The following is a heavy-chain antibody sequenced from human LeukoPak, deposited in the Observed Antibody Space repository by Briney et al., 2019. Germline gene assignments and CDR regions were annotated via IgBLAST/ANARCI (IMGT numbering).Heavy chain of an antibody. J-gene: IGHJ6*03. D-gene: IGHD6-13*01. CDR2: INSDWSST. CDR1: GFIFCIYW. Sequence: GGSLRLLCAASGFIFCIYWVHWVRHARGKGLVWVLRINSDWSSTIYADSVKALFPLPRDHAKNTLYPQMNSLSAEDTGVYFCASVAGCSSWISRYYYYYMDVWGKGTTVTVSS. CDR3: ASVAGCSSWISRYYYYYMDV. V-gene: IGHV3-74*01.